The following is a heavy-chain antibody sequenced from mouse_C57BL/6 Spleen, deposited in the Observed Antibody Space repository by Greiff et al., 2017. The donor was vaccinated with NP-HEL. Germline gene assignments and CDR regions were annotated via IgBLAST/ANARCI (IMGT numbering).Heavy chain of an antibody. CDR2: IYPGDGDP. CDR3: ARWGSSGYVRAMDY. V-gene: IGHV1-82*01. D-gene: IGHD3-2*02. CDR1: GYAFSSSW. Sequence: VQLQESGPELVKPGASVKISCKASGYAFSSSWMNWVKQRPGKGLEWIGRIYPGDGDPNYNGKFKGKATLTADKSSSTAYMQLSSLTSEDSAVYFCARWGSSGYVRAMDYWGQGTSVTVSS. J-gene: IGHJ4*01.